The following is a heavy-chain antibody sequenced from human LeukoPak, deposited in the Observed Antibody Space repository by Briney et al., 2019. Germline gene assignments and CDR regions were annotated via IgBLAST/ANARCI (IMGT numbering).Heavy chain of an antibody. CDR2: ISSSSSTI. CDR1: GFTFSSYS. CDR3: ARGPYYYDSSGYYGDFDY. Sequence: PGGSLRLSCAASGFTFSSYSMNWVRQAPGKGLEWVSYISSSSSTIYYADSVKGRFTISRDNAKNSLYLQMNSLRAEDTALYYCARGPYYYDSSGYYGDFDYWGQGTLVTVSS. J-gene: IGHJ4*02. V-gene: IGHV3-48*04. D-gene: IGHD3-22*01.